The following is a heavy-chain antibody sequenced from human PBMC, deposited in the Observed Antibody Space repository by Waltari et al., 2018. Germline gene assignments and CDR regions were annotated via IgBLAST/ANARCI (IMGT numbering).Heavy chain of an antibody. Sequence: QLQLQESGPGLVKPSETLSLTCTASGGSISSSSYYWGWIRQPPGKGLEWIGSIYYSGSTYYNPSLKSRVTISVDTSKNQFSLKLSSVTAADTAIYYCARQQFYFDTSGYPALYYFDYWGQGTLVTVSS. J-gene: IGHJ4*02. CDR1: GGSISSSSYY. CDR2: IYYSGST. CDR3: ARQQFYFDTSGYPALYYFDY. D-gene: IGHD3-22*01. V-gene: IGHV4-39*01.